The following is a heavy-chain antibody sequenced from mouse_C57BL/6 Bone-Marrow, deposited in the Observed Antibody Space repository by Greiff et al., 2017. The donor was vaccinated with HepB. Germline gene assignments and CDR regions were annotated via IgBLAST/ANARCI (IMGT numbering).Heavy chain of an antibody. Sequence: VQLKESGGGLVQPGGSLKLSCAASGFTFSDYYMYWVRQTPEKRLEWVAYISNGGGSTYYPDTVKGRFTISRDNAKNTLYLQMSRLKSEDTAMYYCARDGWNVWGTGTTVTVSS. J-gene: IGHJ1*03. CDR1: GFTFSDYY. D-gene: IGHD2-3*01. V-gene: IGHV5-12*01. CDR3: ARDGWNV. CDR2: ISNGGGST.